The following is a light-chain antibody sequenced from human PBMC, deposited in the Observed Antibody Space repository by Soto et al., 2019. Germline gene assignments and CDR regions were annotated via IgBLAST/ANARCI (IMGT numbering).Light chain of an antibody. CDR3: IQALESPAT. CDR2: LGS. V-gene: IGKV2-28*01. CDR1: QSLLHSNGYNY. Sequence: DIVMTQSPLSLPVTPGEPASISCRSSQSLLHSNGYNYLDWYLQRPGQSPQLLIYLGSNRASGVPDRVSGSGSGTDFTLKITRVEAADVGVYYGIQALESPATFGQGTKLEIK. J-gene: IGKJ2*01.